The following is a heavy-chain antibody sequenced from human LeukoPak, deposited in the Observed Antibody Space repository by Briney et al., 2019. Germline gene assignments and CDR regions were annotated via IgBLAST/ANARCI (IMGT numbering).Heavy chain of an antibody. J-gene: IGHJ4*02. CDR3: ARVITGATNLDYLDY. D-gene: IGHD1-26*01. Sequence: ASVKVSCKASGYTFTSYGISWVRQAPGQGLEWMGWISAYNGNTNYAQKLQGRVTMTTDTSTSTAYMELRSLRSDDTAVYYCARVITGATNLDYLDYWGQGTLVTVSS. CDR1: GYTFTSYG. V-gene: IGHV1-18*01. CDR2: ISAYNGNT.